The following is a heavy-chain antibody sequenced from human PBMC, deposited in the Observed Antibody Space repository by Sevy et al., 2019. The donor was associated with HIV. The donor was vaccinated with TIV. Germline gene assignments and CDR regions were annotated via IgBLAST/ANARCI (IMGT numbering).Heavy chain of an antibody. V-gene: IGHV4-59*08. CDR2: IYNNIGST. CDR3: ARGAVVIGTTATPVLDF. J-gene: IGHJ4*02. D-gene: IGHD2-2*01. Sequence: SDTLSLTCSVSGDSINSYYWSWIRQPPGKGLEWIGYIYNNIGSTSYNPSLTSRVTISVDTSKNQFSLKLTSVTAADTAVYYCARGAVVIGTTATPVLDFWGLGSLVTVSS. CDR1: GDSINSYY.